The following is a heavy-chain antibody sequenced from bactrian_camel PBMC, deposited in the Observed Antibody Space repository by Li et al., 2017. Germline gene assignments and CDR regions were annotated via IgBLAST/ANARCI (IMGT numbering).Heavy chain of an antibody. D-gene: IGHD2*01. V-gene: IGHV3S53*01. CDR2: IDRSGAP. Sequence: HVQLVESGGGSVQAGGSLRLSCAASTSIRTFNLYAMGWFRQAPGKEREGVATIDRSGAPTYTYSVSGRFTISKDNVKNTLYLHMNKLQPEDTAMYFCAADDFNLQLARHYKYCGQGTQVTVS. CDR1: IRTFNLYA. CDR3: AADDFNLQLARHYKY. J-gene: IGHJ4*01.